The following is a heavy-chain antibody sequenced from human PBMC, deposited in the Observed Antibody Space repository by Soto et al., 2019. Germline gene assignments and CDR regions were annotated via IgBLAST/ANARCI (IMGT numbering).Heavy chain of an antibody. J-gene: IGHJ3*01. V-gene: IGHV3-15*01. CDR1: GFTFSNAW. Sequence: EVQLVESGGGLVKPGGSLRLSCAASGFTFSNAWMSWVRQAPGKGLEWVGRIKSETDGGTTDYAAPVKGRFTISRHDSQHTLNLQINSLKTEVTAVYYCTTGVGYNWNADDAFDFWGQGTMVTVSS. CDR3: TTGVGYNWNADDAFDF. D-gene: IGHD1-1*01. CDR2: IKSETDGGTT.